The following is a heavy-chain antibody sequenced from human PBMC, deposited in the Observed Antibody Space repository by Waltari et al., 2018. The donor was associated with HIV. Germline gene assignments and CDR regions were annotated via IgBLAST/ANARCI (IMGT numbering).Heavy chain of an antibody. CDR3: AVFRWSMLDY. D-gene: IGHD2-8*02. CDR1: GFTFSDYN. V-gene: IGHV3-11*01. Sequence: QVQLVESGGGLFRPAGSLGLSCAVSGFTFSDYNLSWIRRAPGKRVEWISYISSSTSTKSYADTVKGRFTASRDYAKTALYLQMNSLRADDTAVDYCAVFRWSMLDYCGQGTLVTVSS. J-gene: IGHJ4*02. CDR2: ISSSTSTK.